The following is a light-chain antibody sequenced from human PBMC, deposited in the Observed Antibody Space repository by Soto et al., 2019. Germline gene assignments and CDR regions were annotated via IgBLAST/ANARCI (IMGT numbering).Light chain of an antibody. CDR2: ENN. Sequence: QSVLTQPPSVSEAPGQRVTISCTGSSSNIGAGYEAHWYQQVPGTAPKLLIYENNNRPSGVPDRFSGSKSGTSASLAITGLQPEDEAEYYCQSYDSSLSGYVFGPGTKLTVL. CDR1: SSNIGAGYE. V-gene: IGLV1-40*01. J-gene: IGLJ1*01. CDR3: QSYDSSLSGYV.